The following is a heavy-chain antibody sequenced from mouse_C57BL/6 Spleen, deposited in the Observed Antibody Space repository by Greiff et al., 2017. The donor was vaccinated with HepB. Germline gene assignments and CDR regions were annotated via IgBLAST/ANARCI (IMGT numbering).Heavy chain of an antibody. D-gene: IGHD4-1*02. CDR3: ARRQLGQSYYFDY. V-gene: IGHV1-69*01. CDR1: GYTFTSYW. Sequence: VQLQQSGAELVMPGASVKLSCKASGYTFTSYWMHWVKQRPGQGLEWIGEIDPSDSYTNYNQKFKGKSTLTVDKSSSTAYMQLSSLTSEDSAVYYCARRQLGQSYYFDYWGQGTTLTVSS. CDR2: IDPSDSYT. J-gene: IGHJ2*01.